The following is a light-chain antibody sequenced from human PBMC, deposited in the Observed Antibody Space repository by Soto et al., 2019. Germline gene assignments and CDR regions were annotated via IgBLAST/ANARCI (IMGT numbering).Light chain of an antibody. J-gene: IGKJ2*01. CDR3: QQYNSSPMYT. CDR2: DAS. CDR1: QSISSW. V-gene: IGKV1-5*01. Sequence: DIQMTQSPSTLSASVGDRVTITCRASQSISSWLAWYQQKPGKAPKLLIYDASSLESGVPSRFSGSGCGTEFTLTNSSLQPDDFATYYCQQYNSSPMYTFGQGTKLEIK.